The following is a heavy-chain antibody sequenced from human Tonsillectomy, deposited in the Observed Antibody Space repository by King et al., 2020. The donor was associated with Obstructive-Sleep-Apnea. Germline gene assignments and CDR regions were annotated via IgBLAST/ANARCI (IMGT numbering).Heavy chain of an antibody. CDR2: IWYDGSNK. D-gene: IGHD5-24*01. CDR1: GFTFSSYG. V-gene: IGHV3-33*01. Sequence: QLVQSGGGVVQPGRSLRLSCAASGFTFSSYGMHWVRQAPGKGLEWGAVIWYDGSNKYYGDSVKGRFTISRDNSKNTLYLQMNSLRAEDTAVYYCARGDGYNHDAFDIWGQGTMVTVAS. J-gene: IGHJ3*02. CDR3: ARGDGYNHDAFDI.